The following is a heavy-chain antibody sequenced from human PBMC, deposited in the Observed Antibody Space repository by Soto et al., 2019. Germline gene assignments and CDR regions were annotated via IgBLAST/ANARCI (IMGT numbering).Heavy chain of an antibody. V-gene: IGHV4-4*02. CDR2: IYHSGSI. J-gene: IGHJ5*02. CDR1: NASISSRKW. CDR3: ARLGAYYQSLDP. Sequence: SETLSLTCTVSNASISSRKWWTWVRQTPGKGLEWIGEIYHSGSINHNPSLKSRVTMSVDKSKNQFSLRMTSVTAADTAVYYFARLGAYYQSLDPWGPGTLVTVSS. D-gene: IGHD3-22*01.